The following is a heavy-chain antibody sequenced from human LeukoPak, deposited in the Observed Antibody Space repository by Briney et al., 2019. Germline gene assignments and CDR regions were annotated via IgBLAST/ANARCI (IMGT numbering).Heavy chain of an antibody. J-gene: IGHJ2*01. CDR1: GGSISSYY. Sequence: SETLSLTCTVSGGSISSYYWGWIRQPPGKGLEWIGYIYYSGSTNYNPSLKSRVTISVDTSKNQFSLKLSSVTAADTAVYYCARVRGFGNWYFELWGRGTLGTVSS. CDR3: ARVRGFGNWYFEL. V-gene: IGHV4-59*01. D-gene: IGHD3-10*01. CDR2: IYYSGST.